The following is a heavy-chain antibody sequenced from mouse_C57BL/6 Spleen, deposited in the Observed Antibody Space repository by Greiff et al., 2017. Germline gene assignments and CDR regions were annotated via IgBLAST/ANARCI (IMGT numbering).Heavy chain of an antibody. J-gene: IGHJ4*01. CDR2: ISYDGSN. D-gene: IGHD2-4*01. CDR3: ANYDDGYAMDY. CDR1: GYSITSCYY. V-gene: IGHV3-6*01. Sequence: EVQLVESGPGLVKPSQSLSLTCSVTGYSITSCYYWNWIRQFPGNQLEWMGYISYDGSNNYNPSLKNRISITRDTSTNQFFLKLNAVTTEDTATDDCANYDDGYAMDYWGQGTSVTVSS.